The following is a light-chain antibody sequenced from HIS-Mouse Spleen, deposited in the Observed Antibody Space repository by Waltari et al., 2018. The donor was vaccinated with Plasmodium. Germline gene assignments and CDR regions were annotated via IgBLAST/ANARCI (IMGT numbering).Light chain of an antibody. CDR1: QSVSSN. CDR3: QQYNNWPRGT. V-gene: IGKV3-15*01. Sequence: EIVMTQSPATLSVSLGERATLSCRASQSVSSNLDWYQQKPGQAPRLLIYGASTRATGIPARFSGSGSGTEFTLTISSMQSEDFAVYYCQQYNNWPRGTFGQGTKVEIK. J-gene: IGKJ1*01. CDR2: GAS.